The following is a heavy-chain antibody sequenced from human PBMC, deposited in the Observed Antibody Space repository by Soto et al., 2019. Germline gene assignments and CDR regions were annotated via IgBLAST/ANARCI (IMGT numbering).Heavy chain of an antibody. CDR2: ISAYNGNT. Sequence: ASVKVSCKASGYTFTSYGISWVRQAPGQGLEWMGWISAYNGNTNYAQKLQGRVTMTTDTSTSTAYMELRSLRSDDTAVYYCARDHSRWNDEYYFDYWGQGTLVTVSS. CDR1: GYTFTSYG. CDR3: ARDHSRWNDEYYFDY. D-gene: IGHD1-1*01. J-gene: IGHJ4*02. V-gene: IGHV1-18*01.